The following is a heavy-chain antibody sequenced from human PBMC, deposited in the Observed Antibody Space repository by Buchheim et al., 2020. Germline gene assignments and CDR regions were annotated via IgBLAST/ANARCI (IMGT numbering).Heavy chain of an antibody. D-gene: IGHD3-3*01. CDR2: ISSSSSTI. CDR3: ARGSYDFWSGSTRDGMDV. Sequence: EVQLVESGGGLVQPGGSLRLSCAASGFTFSSYSMNWVRQAPGKGLEWVSYISSSSSTIYYADSVKGRFTISRDNAKNSLYLQMNSLRAEDTAVYYCARGSYDFWSGSTRDGMDVWGQGTT. V-gene: IGHV3-48*01. CDR1: GFTFSSYS. J-gene: IGHJ6*02.